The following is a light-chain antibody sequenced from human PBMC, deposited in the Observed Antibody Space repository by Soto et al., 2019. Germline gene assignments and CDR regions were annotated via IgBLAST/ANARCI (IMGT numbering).Light chain of an antibody. CDR1: SSDIGGYNY. CDR3: SSYTSSSSL. CDR2: DVS. V-gene: IGLV2-14*03. Sequence: QSALTQPASVSGSPGQSITISCTGTSSDIGGYNYVSWYQQHPGKAPELMIYDVSNRPSGVSNRFSDSKSGNTASLTISGLQAEDEADYYCSSYTSSSSLFGGGTKVTVL. J-gene: IGLJ2*01.